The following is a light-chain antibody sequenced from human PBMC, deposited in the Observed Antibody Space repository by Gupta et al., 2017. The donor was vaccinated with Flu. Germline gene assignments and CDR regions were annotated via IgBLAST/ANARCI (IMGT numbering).Light chain of an antibody. CDR3: TSYPGRKSLV. Sequence: QSALTQPPSASGSPGQSVTISCTGISSDVGYYNYVSWYQQHPGKAPKLMLYEVSKRPSGVPDRFSGSKSGNTASLTVSGLQAEDEAAYYCTSYPGRKSLVFGGGTKLTVL. V-gene: IGLV2-8*01. J-gene: IGLJ2*01. CDR2: EVS. CDR1: SSDVGYYNY.